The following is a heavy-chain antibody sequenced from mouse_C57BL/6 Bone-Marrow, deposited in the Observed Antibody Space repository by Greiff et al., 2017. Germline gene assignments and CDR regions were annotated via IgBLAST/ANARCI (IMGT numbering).Heavy chain of an antibody. CDR3: ANFFDY. V-gene: IGHV1-81*01. Sequence: VKVVESGAELARPGASVKLSCKASGYTFTSYGISWVMQRNGQGLGWIGDINRRSGNTYYNEKFKGKATIAADNSYSTAYMELRRLTSEDSAVYFCANFFDYWGQGTTLTVSS. J-gene: IGHJ2*01. CDR2: INRRSGNT. CDR1: GYTFTSYG.